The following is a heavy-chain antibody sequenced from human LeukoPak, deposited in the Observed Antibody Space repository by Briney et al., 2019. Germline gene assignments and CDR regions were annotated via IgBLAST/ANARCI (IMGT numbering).Heavy chain of an antibody. Sequence: PSETLSLTCSVSGGSIGNGDYYWGWIRQAPGKGLEWIGSIFFGGSTHYNPSLKSRATISVDTSKHQFSLKLTSVTAADAAMYYCARQLPTAAADTRGYFDYWGQGTVVTVSS. CDR1: GGSIGNGDYY. CDR2: IFFGGST. D-gene: IGHD6-25*01. V-gene: IGHV4-39*01. CDR3: ARQLPTAAADTRGYFDY. J-gene: IGHJ4*01.